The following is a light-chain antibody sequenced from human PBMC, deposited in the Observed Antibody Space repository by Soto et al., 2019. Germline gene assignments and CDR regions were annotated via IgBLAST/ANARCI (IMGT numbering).Light chain of an antibody. CDR1: QDISTY. CDR3: QNYNSAPPA. V-gene: IGKV1-27*01. CDR2: AAS. J-gene: IGKJ4*01. Sequence: DIPMTQSPSSLSPSVGDRVTITCRASQDISTYLAWYQQKPGKVPSLLIYAASNLRSGVPSRFSGIGSGTYFTLTISSLQPEDVATYYCQNYNSAPPAFGGGTKVEIK.